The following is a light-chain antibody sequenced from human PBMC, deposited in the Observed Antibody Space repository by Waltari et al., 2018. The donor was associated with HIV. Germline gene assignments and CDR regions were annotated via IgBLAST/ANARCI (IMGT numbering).Light chain of an antibody. CDR2: GVD. CDR1: NSDVGFYNL. CDR3: SSYTNIDTLL. J-gene: IGLJ3*02. V-gene: IGLV2-14*01. Sequence: QSALTQPASVSGSPGQSITISCTGTNSDVGFYNLVSWYRHHPGKAPHLVIYGVDCRPSGGSDRFSGSKSGNTASLTISTLQADDEADYYCSSYTNIDTLLFGGGTKLTVL.